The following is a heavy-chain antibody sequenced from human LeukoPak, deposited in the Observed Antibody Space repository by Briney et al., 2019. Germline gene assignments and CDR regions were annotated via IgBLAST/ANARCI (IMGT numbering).Heavy chain of an antibody. CDR1: GYTFTNYG. CDR2: ISTYNGNT. J-gene: IGHJ6*02. Sequence: ASVKVSCKTSGYTFTNYGISWVRQAPGQGLEWMGWISTYNGNTNYAQKLQGRVTMTTDTSPRTAYMELRSLRSDDTAVYYCATYSYAYGMDVWGQGTTVTVSS. D-gene: IGHD5-18*01. V-gene: IGHV1-18*01. CDR3: ATYSYAYGMDV.